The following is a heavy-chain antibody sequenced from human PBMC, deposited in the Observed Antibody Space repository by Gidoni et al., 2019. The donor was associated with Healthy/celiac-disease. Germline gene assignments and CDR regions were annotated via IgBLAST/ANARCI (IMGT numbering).Heavy chain of an antibody. D-gene: IGHD1-26*01. CDR3: ARRGPYSGSPSGFDY. Sequence: EVQLVQSGAEVKKPGESLKISCTGSGYSFTSHWLGWVRQMPGKGLEWMGIIYPGDSDTRYSPSFQGQVTISADKSISTAYLQWSSLKASDTAMYYCARRGPYSGSPSGFDYWGQGTLVTVSS. CDR2: IYPGDSDT. CDR1: GYSFTSHW. V-gene: IGHV5-51*01. J-gene: IGHJ4*02.